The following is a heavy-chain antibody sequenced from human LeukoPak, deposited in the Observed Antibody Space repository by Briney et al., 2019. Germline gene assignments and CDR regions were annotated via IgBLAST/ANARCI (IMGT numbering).Heavy chain of an antibody. J-gene: IGHJ4*02. Sequence: SETLSLTCTVSGGSISSSSYYWGWIRQPPGKGLEWIGSIYYSGSTYYNPSRKSRVTISVDTSKNQFSLKLSSVTAADTAVYYCTTIAAARFDCWGQGTLVTVSS. D-gene: IGHD6-13*01. V-gene: IGHV4-39*01. CDR2: IYYSGST. CDR1: GGSISSSSYY. CDR3: TTIAAARFDC.